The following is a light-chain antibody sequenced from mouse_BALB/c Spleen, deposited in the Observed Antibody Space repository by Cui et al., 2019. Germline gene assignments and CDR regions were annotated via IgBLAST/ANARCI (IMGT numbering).Light chain of an antibody. V-gene: IGKV11-125*01. J-gene: IGKJ4*01. CDR3: QQGQSYPLT. Sequence: QMNQSPPSLSASLGDTITITCHASQNINVWLSWYQQKPGNIPKLLIYKASNLQTGVPSRFSGSGSGTGFTLTISSLQPEDIATYYCQQGQSYPLTFGSGTKLEIK. CDR2: KAS. CDR1: QNINVW.